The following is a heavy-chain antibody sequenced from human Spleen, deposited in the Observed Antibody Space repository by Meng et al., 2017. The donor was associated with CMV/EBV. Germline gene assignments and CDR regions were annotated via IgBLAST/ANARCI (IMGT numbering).Heavy chain of an antibody. Sequence: SETLSLTCTVSGGSISNYYWNWIRQPPGKGLEWIGYIHYSGSTKYNPSLKSRVTLSISVDTSKNQFSLKLSSLTAADTAVYYCARELRGSFDIWGQGTLVTVSS. CDR3: ARELRGSFDI. V-gene: IGHV4-59*01. CDR2: IHYSGST. D-gene: IGHD3-22*01. CDR1: GGSISNYY. J-gene: IGHJ3*02.